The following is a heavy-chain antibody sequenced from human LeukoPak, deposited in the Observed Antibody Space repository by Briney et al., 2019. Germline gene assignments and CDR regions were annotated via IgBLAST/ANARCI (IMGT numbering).Heavy chain of an antibody. J-gene: IGHJ5*02. V-gene: IGHV4-30-4*08. D-gene: IGHD7-27*01. CDR2: IYYSGST. Sequence: SQTLSLTCTVSGGSISSGDYYWRWIRQPPGKGLEWIGYIYYSGSTYYNPSLKSRVTISVDTSKNQFSLKLSSVTAADTAVYYCARQSKMGINWFDPWGQGTLVTVSS. CDR1: GGSISSGDYY. CDR3: ARQSKMGINWFDP.